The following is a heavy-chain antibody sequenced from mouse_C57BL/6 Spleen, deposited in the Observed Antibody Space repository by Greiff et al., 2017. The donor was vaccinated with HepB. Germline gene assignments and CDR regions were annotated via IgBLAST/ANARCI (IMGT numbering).Heavy chain of an antibody. CDR2: ISNGGGST. CDR3: ARKHSFYAMDY. CDR1: GFTFSDYY. J-gene: IGHJ4*01. Sequence: DVKLVESGGGLVQPGGSLKLSCAASGFTFSDYYMYWVRQTPEKRLEWVAYISNGGGSTYYPDTVKGRFTISRDNAKNTLYLQMSRLKSEDTAMYYCARKHSFYAMDYWGQGTSVTVSS. V-gene: IGHV5-12*01.